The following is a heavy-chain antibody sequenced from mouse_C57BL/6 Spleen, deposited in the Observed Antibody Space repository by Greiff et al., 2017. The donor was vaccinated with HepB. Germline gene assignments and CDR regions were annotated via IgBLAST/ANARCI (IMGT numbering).Heavy chain of an antibody. CDR1: GYTFTSYW. Sequence: VQLQQSGAELVKPGASVKMSCKASGYTFTSYWITWVKQRPGQGLEWIGDIYPGSGSTNYNEKFKSKATLTVDTSSSTAYMQLSSLTSEDSAVYYCARGYYDYLYAMDYWGQGTSVTVSS. D-gene: IGHD2-4*01. CDR3: ARGYYDYLYAMDY. J-gene: IGHJ4*01. CDR2: IYPGSGST. V-gene: IGHV1-55*01.